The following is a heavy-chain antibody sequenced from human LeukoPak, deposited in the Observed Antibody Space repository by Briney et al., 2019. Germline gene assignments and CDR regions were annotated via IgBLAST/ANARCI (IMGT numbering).Heavy chain of an antibody. Sequence: GGSLRLSCAASGFTFSSYSMNWVRQTPGKGLEWVSSISSSSTYIYYADSVKGRFTISRDNAKNSLYLQMNSLRAEDTAVYYCARDSSSGYKDYWGQGTLVTVSS. CDR3: ARDSSSGYKDY. CDR2: ISSSSTYI. V-gene: IGHV3-21*01. J-gene: IGHJ4*02. CDR1: GFTFSSYS. D-gene: IGHD3-22*01.